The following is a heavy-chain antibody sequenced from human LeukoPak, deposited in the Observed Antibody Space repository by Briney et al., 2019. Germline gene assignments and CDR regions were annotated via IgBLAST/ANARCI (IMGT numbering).Heavy chain of an antibody. V-gene: IGHV3-30*18. J-gene: IGHJ5*01. D-gene: IGHD6-19*01. CDR3: AKDPGYGSGWFDY. CDR1: GFAFSYYG. CDR2: LSYDGTNE. Sequence: GGSLILSCATSGFAFSYYGMHWVRQAPGKAPEWVAFLSYDGTNEHYADSVKGRFTLSRDNSKNTLYLQMNSLRAGDTAVYFCAKDPGYGSGWFDYWGQGTLVTVSS.